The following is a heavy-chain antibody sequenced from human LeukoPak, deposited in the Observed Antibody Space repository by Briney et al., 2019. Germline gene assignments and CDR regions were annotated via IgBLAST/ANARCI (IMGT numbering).Heavy chain of an antibody. CDR2: ISFSGDNT. CDR1: GFTFRDSA. CDR3: ARDIELST. Sequence: GGSLRLPCVASGFTFRDSAMSWVRQAPGKGREWVSLISFSGDNTHYTDSVKGRFTIPRDNSKDTLYLQVNSLRAEDTAIYYCARDIELSTWGLGTMVTVSS. V-gene: IGHV3-23*01. D-gene: IGHD3-16*02. J-gene: IGHJ3*01.